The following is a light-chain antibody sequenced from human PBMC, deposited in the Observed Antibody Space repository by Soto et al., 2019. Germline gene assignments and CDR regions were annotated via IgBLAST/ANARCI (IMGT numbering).Light chain of an antibody. J-gene: IGKJ1*01. CDR3: MQALQTPPT. CDR2: LGS. CDR1: QSLLHTDGNDY. Sequence: DIVMTQSPLSLPVTPGEPASISCRSSQSLLHTDGNDYLAWYLQKPRQSSKILTHLGSNRASGVPDRFSGSGSGTDFTLKISRVEAEDVGFYYCMQALQTPPTFGQGTKVEVK. V-gene: IGKV2-28*01.